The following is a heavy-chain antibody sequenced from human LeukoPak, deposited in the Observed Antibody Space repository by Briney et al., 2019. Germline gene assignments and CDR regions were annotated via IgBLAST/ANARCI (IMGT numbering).Heavy chain of an antibody. D-gene: IGHD1-26*01. V-gene: IGHV4-59*08. Sequence: SETLSLTCTVSRGSISGYYWSWIRQPPGNGLEWIAYISYTGATEYNPSLRSRVSMSLATSVNQFSLRLTSVTASDTAVYYCARRGSGSPFDYWGQGMLVTVSS. CDR3: ARRGSGSPFDY. CDR1: RGSISGYY. CDR2: ISYTGAT. J-gene: IGHJ4*02.